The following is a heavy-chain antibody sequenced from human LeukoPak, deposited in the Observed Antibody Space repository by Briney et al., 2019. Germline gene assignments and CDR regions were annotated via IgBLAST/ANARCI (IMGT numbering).Heavy chain of an antibody. CDR3: PLESAGTLRY. CDR2: IYSGVKT. D-gene: IGHD6-13*01. CDR1: GFTVSTNY. J-gene: IGHJ4*02. Sequence: PGGSLRLSCVASGFTVSTNYMSWVRQAPGKGLEWVSVIYSGVKTNNADSVKGRFTISGDNSRNTLHLQINSLRAEETALYYCPLESAGTLRYWGQGTLVTVSS. V-gene: IGHV3-66*01.